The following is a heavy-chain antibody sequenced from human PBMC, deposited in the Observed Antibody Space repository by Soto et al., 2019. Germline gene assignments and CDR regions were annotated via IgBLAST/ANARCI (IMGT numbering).Heavy chain of an antibody. V-gene: IGHV3-48*01. CDR3: ASRGTTVTTVGAFDI. Sequence: EVQLVESGGGLVQPGGSLRLSCAASGFTFSSYSMNWVRQAPGKGLEWVSYISSSSSTIYYADSVKGRFTISRDNAKNSLYQQMNSLRAEDTAVYYCASRGTTVTTVGAFDIWGQGTMVTVSS. CDR2: ISSSSSTI. D-gene: IGHD4-17*01. CDR1: GFTFSSYS. J-gene: IGHJ3*02.